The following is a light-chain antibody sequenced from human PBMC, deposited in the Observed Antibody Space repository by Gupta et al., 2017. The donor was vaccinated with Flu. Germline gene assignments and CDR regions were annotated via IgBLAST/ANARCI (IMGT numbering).Light chain of an antibody. CDR3: QQYYSTPRT. Sequence: NCKSSQNVLYSSNNKNYLAWYQQKPGQPPKLLVSWASTRESGVPDRFGGSGSRTDFTLTISSLQAEDVAVYYCQQYYSTPRTFGQGTKVEIK. CDR2: WAS. CDR1: QNVLYSSNNKNY. V-gene: IGKV4-1*01. J-gene: IGKJ1*01.